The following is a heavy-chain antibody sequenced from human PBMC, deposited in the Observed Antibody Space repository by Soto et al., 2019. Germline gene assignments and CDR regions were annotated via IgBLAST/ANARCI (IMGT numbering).Heavy chain of an antibody. CDR3: ARESLARSTGPYSYYGMDV. Sequence: LRLSCEASGFTFSAYTMTWVRQAPGMSLEWVSSIGSGGGVLYYTDSLKGRFTISRDDAKNSLYLQMGSLRAEDTAVYYCARESLARSTGPYSYYGMDVWGQGTTVTVSS. CDR2: IGSGGGVL. D-gene: IGHD2-2*01. J-gene: IGHJ6*02. V-gene: IGHV3-21*01. CDR1: GFTFSAYT.